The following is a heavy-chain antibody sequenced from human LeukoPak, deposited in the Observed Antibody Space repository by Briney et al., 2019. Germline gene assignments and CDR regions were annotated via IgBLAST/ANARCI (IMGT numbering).Heavy chain of an antibody. D-gene: IGHD1-26*01. V-gene: IGHV3-23*01. J-gene: IGHJ3*02. CDR1: GFTFSNYA. Sequence: PGGSLRLSCAASGFTFSNYAMNWVRQAPGQGLEWVSAISADGGSTYYADSVKGRFTISRDNSKNTLYLQMNSLRAEDTAVYYCAKDEQWELLGAAFDIWGQGTMVTVSS. CDR2: ISADGGST. CDR3: AKDEQWELLGAAFDI.